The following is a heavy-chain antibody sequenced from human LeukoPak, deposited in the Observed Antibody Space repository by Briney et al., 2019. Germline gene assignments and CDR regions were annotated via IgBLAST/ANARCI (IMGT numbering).Heavy chain of an antibody. D-gene: IGHD1-14*01. J-gene: IGHJ4*02. V-gene: IGHV3-33*01. CDR1: GFTFSNYG. CDR3: AGEPGYFDY. Sequence: GRSLRLSCAASGFTFSNYGMHWVRQPPDKGLEWVAVIWYDGSDKYYAESVKGRFTISRDNSKNTVFLQMNSLRAEDTAVYYCAGEPGYFDYWGQGTLVTVSS. CDR2: IWYDGSDK.